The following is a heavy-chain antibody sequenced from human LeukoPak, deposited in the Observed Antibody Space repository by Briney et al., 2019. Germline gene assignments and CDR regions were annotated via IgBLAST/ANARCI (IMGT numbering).Heavy chain of an antibody. V-gene: IGHV3-30-3*01. CDR1: GFTFSSYA. CDR2: ISYDGSNK. Sequence: GGSLRLSCVASGFTFSSYAMHWVRQAPGKGLEWVAVISYDGSNKYYTDSVKGRFTISRDNSKNTLYLQVNSLRAEDTAVYYCARARSITAAGFPAESFQHWGQGTLVTVSS. D-gene: IGHD6-13*01. J-gene: IGHJ1*01. CDR3: ARARSITAAGFPAESFQH.